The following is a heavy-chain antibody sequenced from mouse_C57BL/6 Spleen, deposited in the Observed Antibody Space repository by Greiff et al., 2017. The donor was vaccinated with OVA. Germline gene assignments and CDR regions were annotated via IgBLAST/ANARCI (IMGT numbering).Heavy chain of an antibody. CDR3: TRIPIYDGYYGTYDG. CDR1: GYTFTSYW. D-gene: IGHD2-3*01. Sequence: LQQSGTVLARPGASVKMSCKTSGYTFTSYWMHWVKQRPGQGLEWIGTIYPGNSDISYNQKFKGKAKLTAVTSTGTAYMESSSLTNEASAVYDCTRIPIYDGYYGTYDGWGKGPTLS. CDR2: IYPGNSDI. V-gene: IGHV1-5*01. J-gene: IGHJ2*01.